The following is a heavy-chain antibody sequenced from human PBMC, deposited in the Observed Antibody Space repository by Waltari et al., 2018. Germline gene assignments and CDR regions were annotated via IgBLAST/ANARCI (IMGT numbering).Heavy chain of an antibody. CDR2: MNPNSGNT. CDR1: GYTFTRYN. D-gene: IGHD6-6*01. V-gene: IGHV1-8*03. J-gene: IGHJ6*03. CDR3: ARGPEYVYYMDV. Sequence: QVQLVQSGAEVKKPGASVKVSCKASGYTFTRYNINWVRQAHGQGLEWMGWMNPNSGNTGYAQKFQGRVTITRNTSISTAYMELSSLRSEDTAVYYCARGPEYVYYMDVWGKGTTVTVSS.